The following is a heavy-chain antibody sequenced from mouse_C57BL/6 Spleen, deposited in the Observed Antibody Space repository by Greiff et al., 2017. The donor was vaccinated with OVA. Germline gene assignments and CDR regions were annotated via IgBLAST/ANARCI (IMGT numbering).Heavy chain of an antibody. J-gene: IGHJ2*01. Sequence: QVQLQQSGAELVKPGASVKISCKASGYAFSSYWMNWVKQRPGKGLEWIGQIYPGDGDTNYNGKFKGKATLTADKSSSTAYMQLSSLTSEDSAVYFCASTYGNYTVYFDYWGQGTTLTVSS. D-gene: IGHD2-1*01. V-gene: IGHV1-80*01. CDR2: IYPGDGDT. CDR3: ASTYGNYTVYFDY. CDR1: GYAFSSYW.